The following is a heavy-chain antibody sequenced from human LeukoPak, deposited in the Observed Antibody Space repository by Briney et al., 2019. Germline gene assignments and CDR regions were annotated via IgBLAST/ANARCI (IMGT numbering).Heavy chain of an antibody. V-gene: IGHV3-48*03. J-gene: IGHJ4*02. CDR1: GFTFSSSE. Sequence: QPGGSLRLSCAASGFTFSSSEMNWVRQAPGKGLEWVSYISSGGSNIYYPDSVKGRFTISRDNTKNSLYLQMNSLRAEDTAVYYCAGGWGLGDWGQGTLVTVSS. D-gene: IGHD3-16*01. CDR3: AGGWGLGD. CDR2: ISSGGSNI.